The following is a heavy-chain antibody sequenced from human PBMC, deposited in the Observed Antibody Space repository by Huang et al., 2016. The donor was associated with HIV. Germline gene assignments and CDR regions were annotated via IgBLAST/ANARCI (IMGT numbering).Heavy chain of an antibody. V-gene: IGHV3-30*02. CDR1: GFPFSSYC. CDR2: IRYDGRNK. Sequence: QVQLVESGGGVVQPGGSLRLSCAAFGFPFSSYCMHWVRQAPGKGLECGAFIRYDGRNKYYADSVRGRFTISRDNSKNTLYLQMNSLRAEDTAVYYCAKGSMANAFDIWGQGTMVTVSS. D-gene: IGHD3-10*01. CDR3: AKGSMANAFDI. J-gene: IGHJ3*02.